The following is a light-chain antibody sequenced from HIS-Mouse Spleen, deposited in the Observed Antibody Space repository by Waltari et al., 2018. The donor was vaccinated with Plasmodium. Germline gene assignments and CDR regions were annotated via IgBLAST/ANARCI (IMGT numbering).Light chain of an antibody. CDR1: ALPNKY. Sequence: SYELTQPPSVSVSPCQTARSTCSGDALPNKYAYWYQPKSGQAPVLVIYEDSKRPSGIPERFSGASSGTMATLTISGAQVEDEADYYCYSTDSSGNHRVFGGGTKLTVL. CDR3: YSTDSSGNHRV. J-gene: IGLJ3*02. CDR2: EDS. V-gene: IGLV3-10*01.